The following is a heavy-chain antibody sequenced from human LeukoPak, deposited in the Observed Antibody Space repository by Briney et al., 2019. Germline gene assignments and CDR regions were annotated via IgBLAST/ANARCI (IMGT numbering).Heavy chain of an antibody. V-gene: IGHV3-11*01. J-gene: IGHJ5*02. CDR3: ATDGAGFDT. CDR1: GFTFNDYY. CDR2: INIGGTNT. Sequence: GGSLRLSCAASGFTFNDYYMSWIRQAPGKGLEWLSYINIGGTNTHYADSVKGRFAISRDNAKKSLYLEMNNLRAEDTAVYYRATDGAGFDTWGQGVLVTVSS.